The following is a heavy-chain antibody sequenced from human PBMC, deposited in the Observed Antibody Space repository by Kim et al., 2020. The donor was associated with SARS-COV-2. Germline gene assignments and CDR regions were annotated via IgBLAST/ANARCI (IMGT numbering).Heavy chain of an antibody. V-gene: IGHV3-21*01. Sequence: GGSLRLSCAASGFTFSSYSMNWVRQAPGKGLEWVSSISSSSSYIYYADSVKGRFTISRDNAKNSLYLQMNSLRAEDTAVYYCARDPQFYGGNSYFDYWGQGTLVTVSS. CDR2: ISSSSSYI. CDR1: GFTFSSYS. D-gene: IGHD2-21*02. J-gene: IGHJ4*02. CDR3: ARDPQFYGGNSYFDY.